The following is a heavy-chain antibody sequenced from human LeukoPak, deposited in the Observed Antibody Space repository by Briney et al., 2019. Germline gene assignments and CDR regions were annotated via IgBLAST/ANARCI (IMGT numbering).Heavy chain of an antibody. Sequence: SETLSLTCTVSGGSISTSNYYWGWIRQAPGKGLEWIGSIYNGGGTHYNPSLKSRVTISIDTSKNQLSLNLSSVTAADTAVSSTAQDYWGQGTLVTVSS. CDR3: AQDY. J-gene: IGHJ4*02. D-gene: IGHD5-18*01. V-gene: IGHV4-39*01. CDR1: GGSISTSNYY. CDR2: IYNGGGT.